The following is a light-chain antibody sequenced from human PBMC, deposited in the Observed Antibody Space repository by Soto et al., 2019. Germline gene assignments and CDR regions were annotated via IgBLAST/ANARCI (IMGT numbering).Light chain of an antibody. CDR1: SSNIGAGYD. CDR3: QSYATSPSPFG. J-gene: IGLJ1*01. Sequence: SVLAQPLSLSAALVQGVAICSTGSSSNIGAGYDVHWYQQLTGTAPTLLIYGNNNRPSGVPDRFSGSQSGNSASLGIIGLQAEDAADYYCQSYATSPSPFGVGTATKVTVL. V-gene: IGLV1-40*01. CDR2: GNN.